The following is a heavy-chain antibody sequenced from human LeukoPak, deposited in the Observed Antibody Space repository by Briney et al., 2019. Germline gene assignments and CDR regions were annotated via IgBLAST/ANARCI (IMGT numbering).Heavy chain of an antibody. D-gene: IGHD2-8*02. CDR3: AKDVWWSVS. Sequence: PGGSLRLSCAASGFTFSSYWMSWVRQAPGKGLEWVSAISADAVDTFYAPSAKGRFTISRDNSKNTMYLQINSLRAEDTAIYYCAKDVWWSVSWGQGTLVTVSS. V-gene: IGHV3-23*01. CDR2: ISADAVDT. CDR1: GFTFSSYW. J-gene: IGHJ5*02.